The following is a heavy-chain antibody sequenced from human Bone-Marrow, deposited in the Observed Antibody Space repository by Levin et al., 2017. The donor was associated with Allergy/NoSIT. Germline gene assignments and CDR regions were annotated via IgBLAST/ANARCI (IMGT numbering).Heavy chain of an antibody. CDR2: ISYDGSNK. CDR1: GFTFSSYA. J-gene: IGHJ5*02. D-gene: IGHD6-13*01. Sequence: GGSLRLSCAASGFTFSSYAMHWVRQAPGKGLEWVAVISYDGSNKYYADSVKGRFTISRDNSKNTLYLQMNSLRAEDTAVYYCAREGIAPGRKYNWFDPWGQGTLVTVSS. CDR3: AREGIAPGRKYNWFDP. V-gene: IGHV3-30-3*01.